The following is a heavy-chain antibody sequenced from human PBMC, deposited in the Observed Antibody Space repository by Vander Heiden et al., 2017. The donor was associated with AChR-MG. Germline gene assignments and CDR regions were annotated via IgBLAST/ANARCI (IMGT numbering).Heavy chain of an antibody. CDR2: ISSSSSTI. Sequence: EVQLVESGGGLVQPGGSLRLPCAASGFTSSSYSMNWVRQAPGKGLEWVSYISSSSSTIYYADSVKGRFTISRDNAKNSLYLQMNSLRAEDTAVYYCARDLEDSSGWYRPYFDYWGQGTLVTVSS. J-gene: IGHJ4*02. CDR1: GFTSSSYS. V-gene: IGHV3-48*01. D-gene: IGHD6-19*01. CDR3: ARDLEDSSGWYRPYFDY.